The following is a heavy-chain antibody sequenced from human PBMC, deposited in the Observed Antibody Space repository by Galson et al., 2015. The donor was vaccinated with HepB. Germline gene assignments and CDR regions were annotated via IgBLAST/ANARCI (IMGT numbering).Heavy chain of an antibody. J-gene: IGHJ4*02. V-gene: IGHV3-48*03. CDR3: AREAYGSGNYYFDY. CDR2: ISSSGSTI. CDR1: GFTFSSYE. D-gene: IGHD3-10*01. Sequence: SLRLSCAASGFTFSSYEMNWVRQAPGKGLEWVSYISSSGSTIYHADSVKGRFTISRDNAKNTLYLQMNSMRAEDTAVYYCAREAYGSGNYYFDYWGQGTLVTVSS.